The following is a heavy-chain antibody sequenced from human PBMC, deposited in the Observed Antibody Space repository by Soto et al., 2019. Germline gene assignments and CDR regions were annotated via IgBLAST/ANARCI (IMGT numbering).Heavy chain of an antibody. J-gene: IGHJ4*02. CDR3: ARDCGGDCYSSFDY. CDR1: GGTFSSYA. CDR2: IIPIFGTA. Sequence: QVQLVQSGAEVKKPGSSVKVSCKASGGTFSSYAISWVRQAPGQGLEWMGGIIPIFGTANYAQKFQGRVTITADESTSTAYIELSILRSEDTAVYYCARDCGGDCYSSFDYWGQGTLVTVSS. D-gene: IGHD2-21*02. V-gene: IGHV1-69*12.